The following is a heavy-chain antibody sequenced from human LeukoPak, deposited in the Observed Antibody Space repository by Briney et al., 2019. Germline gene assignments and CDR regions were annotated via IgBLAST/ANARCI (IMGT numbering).Heavy chain of an antibody. J-gene: IGHJ4*02. Sequence: GGSLRLSCAASGFTFDDYAMHWVRQAPGKGLEWVSGISWNSGSIDYADSVKGRFTISRDNAKNSLYLQMNSLRAEDMALYYCARVAVAGPFDYWGQGTLVTVSS. V-gene: IGHV3-9*03. CDR3: ARVAVAGPFDY. CDR2: ISWNSGSI. D-gene: IGHD6-19*01. CDR1: GFTFDDYA.